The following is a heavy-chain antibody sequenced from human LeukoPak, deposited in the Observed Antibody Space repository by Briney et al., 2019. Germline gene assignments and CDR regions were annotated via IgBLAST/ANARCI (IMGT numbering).Heavy chain of an antibody. CDR1: GGSISSSSYY. CDR2: IYYSGST. J-gene: IGHJ4*02. V-gene: IGHV4-39*01. Sequence: PPETLSLTCTVSGGSISSSSYYWGWIRQPPGKGLEWIGSIYYSGSTYYNPSLKSRVTISVDTSKNQFSLKLSSVTAADTAVYYCARTSRWGSGSYYFDYWGQGTLVTVYS. D-gene: IGHD3-10*01. CDR3: ARTSRWGSGSYYFDY.